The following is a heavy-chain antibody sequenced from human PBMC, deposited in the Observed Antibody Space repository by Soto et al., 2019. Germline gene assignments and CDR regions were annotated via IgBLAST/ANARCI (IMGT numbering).Heavy chain of an antibody. D-gene: IGHD3-10*01. V-gene: IGHV4-30-4*01. CDR1: GGSISSGDYY. CDR2: IYYSGST. CDR3: ARVYYGSGSYYADY. Sequence: SETLSLTCTVSGGSISSGDYYWSWIRQPPGKGLEWIGYIYYSGSTYYNPSLKSRVTISVDTSKNQFSLKLRSVTAADTAVYYCARVYYGSGSYYADYWGQGTLVTVSS. J-gene: IGHJ4*02.